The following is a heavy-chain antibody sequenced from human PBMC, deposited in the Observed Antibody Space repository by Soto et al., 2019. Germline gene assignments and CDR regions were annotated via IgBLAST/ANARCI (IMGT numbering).Heavy chain of an antibody. CDR2: IFSNDEK. CDR3: ARIEYYYDSSGYLHSYWYFDL. CDR1: GFSLSNARMG. J-gene: IGHJ2*01. Sequence: QVTLKESGPVLVKPTETLTLTCTVSGFSLSNARMGVSWIRQPPGKALEWLAHIFSNDEKSYSTSLKSRLTIAKDTSKXPVXLXMTNMDPVDTATYYCARIEYYYDSSGYLHSYWYFDLWGRGTLVTVSS. V-gene: IGHV2-26*01. D-gene: IGHD3-22*01.